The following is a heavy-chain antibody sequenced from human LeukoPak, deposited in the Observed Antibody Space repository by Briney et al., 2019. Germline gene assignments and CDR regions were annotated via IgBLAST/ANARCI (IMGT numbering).Heavy chain of an antibody. Sequence: PGGSLRLSCAASGFTFSDHYMDWVRQAPGKGLEWVGRTRNKANSYTTEYDASVKGRFTISRDDSKNSLYLQMNSLKTEDTAVYYCAREQLWSSYYYYYGMDVWGQGTTVTVSS. CDR2: TRNKANSYTT. D-gene: IGHD5-18*01. CDR1: GFTFSDHY. V-gene: IGHV3-72*01. CDR3: AREQLWSSYYYYYGMDV. J-gene: IGHJ6*02.